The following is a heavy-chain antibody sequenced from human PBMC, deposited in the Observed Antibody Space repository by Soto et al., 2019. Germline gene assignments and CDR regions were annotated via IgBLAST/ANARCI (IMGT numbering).Heavy chain of an antibody. CDR1: GGSISSGGYY. CDR2: IYYSGST. D-gene: IGHD2-2*01. CDR3: ARSPELGYCSSTSCHRGAFDI. V-gene: IGHV4-31*03. Sequence: LSLTCTVSGGSISSGGYYWSWIRQHPGKGLEWIGYIYYSGSTYYNPSLKSRVTISVDTSKNQFSLKLSSVTAADTAVYYCARSPELGYCSSTSCHRGAFDIWGQGTMVTISS. J-gene: IGHJ3*02.